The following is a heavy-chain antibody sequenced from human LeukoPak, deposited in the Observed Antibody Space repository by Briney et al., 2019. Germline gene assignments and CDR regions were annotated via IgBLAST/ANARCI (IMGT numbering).Heavy chain of an antibody. D-gene: IGHD3-16*02. CDR3: AKGGGTYDYVWGGYRYDY. J-gene: IGHJ4*02. Sequence: PGGSLRLSCAASGFTFSSYAMSWVRQAPGKGLEWVSAISGSGGSTYYADSVKGRFTISRDNSKNTLYLQMNSLRAEDTAVYYCAKGGGTYDYVWGGYRYDYWGREPWSPSPQ. CDR2: ISGSGGST. V-gene: IGHV3-23*01. CDR1: GFTFSSYA.